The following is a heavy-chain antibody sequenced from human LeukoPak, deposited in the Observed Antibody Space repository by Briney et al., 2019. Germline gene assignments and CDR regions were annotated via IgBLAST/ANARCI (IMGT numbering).Heavy chain of an antibody. Sequence: PSETLSLTCTVSGASISSDYWSWIRQPPGKGLEFIGYMYYSGGTSYNPSLGSRVTISVDTSNNQFSLKLSSVTAADTALYYCARVSVVYYYMDVWGKGTTVTVSS. V-gene: IGHV4-59*01. CDR3: ARVSVVYYYMDV. CDR2: MYYSGGT. D-gene: IGHD4-23*01. CDR1: GASISSDY. J-gene: IGHJ6*03.